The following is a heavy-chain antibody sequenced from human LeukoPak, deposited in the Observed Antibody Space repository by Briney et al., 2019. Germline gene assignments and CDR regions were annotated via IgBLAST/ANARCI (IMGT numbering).Heavy chain of an antibody. CDR2: FNREDDEA. D-gene: IGHD3-22*01. V-gene: IGHV1-24*01. CDR3: ATLDSYYDNSGRPLVPD. Sequence: GASLKVSCNISGYTLTDFSMHWWRRAPGKRVKGMGGFNREDDEAIYATHFQGRVTVTEDTSTATAYTALSSPRSEDTAVYYCATLDSYYDNSGRPLVPDSGQGTLVTVSS. CDR1: GYTLTDFS. J-gene: IGHJ1*01.